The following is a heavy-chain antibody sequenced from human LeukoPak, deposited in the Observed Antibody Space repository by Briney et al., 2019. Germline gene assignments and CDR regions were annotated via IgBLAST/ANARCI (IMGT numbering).Heavy chain of an antibody. CDR3: AKQLGYCSDGSCYFPY. CDR2: VSSDGGIK. CDR1: GFTFTNYV. V-gene: IGHV3-30-3*02. D-gene: IGHD2-15*01. J-gene: IGHJ4*02. Sequence: PGGSLRLSCVVSGFTFTNYVVHWVRQAPGKGLEWVTLVSSDGGIKYYADSVKGRFSVSRDNSKSTLCLQMNSLRAEDTAVYYCAKQLGYCSDGSCYFPYWGQGTLVTVSS.